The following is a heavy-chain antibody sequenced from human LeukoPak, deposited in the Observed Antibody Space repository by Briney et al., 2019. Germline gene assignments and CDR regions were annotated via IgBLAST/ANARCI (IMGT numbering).Heavy chain of an antibody. CDR1: GGSFSGFY. D-gene: IGHD2-2*01. CDR3: ARGAGYCTSTTCPSLDY. J-gene: IGHJ4*02. CDR2: INNSGST. V-gene: IGHV4-34*01. Sequence: SETLSLTCAVYGGSFSGFYWSWIRQPPGKGLEWIGEINNSGSTNHNPSLTSRVTISADTTKKQFSLKLSSVTAADTAVYYCARGAGYCTSTTCPSLDYWGQGTLVTVSS.